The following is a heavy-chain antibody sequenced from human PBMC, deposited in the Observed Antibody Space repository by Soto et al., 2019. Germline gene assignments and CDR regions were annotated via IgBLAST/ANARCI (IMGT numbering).Heavy chain of an antibody. CDR1: GFTFGDYA. CDR2: IRSKTYGATT. J-gene: IGHJ4*02. CDR3: TRDGWGGASYY. V-gene: IGHV3-49*04. D-gene: IGHD3-16*01. Sequence: GGSLRLSCTTSGFTFGDYAVSWVRQAPGRGLEWVGFIRSKTYGATTDYAASVTGRFTISRDDSKSVAYLQMNSPKTEDTAVYYCTRDGWGGASYYWGQGTLVTVS.